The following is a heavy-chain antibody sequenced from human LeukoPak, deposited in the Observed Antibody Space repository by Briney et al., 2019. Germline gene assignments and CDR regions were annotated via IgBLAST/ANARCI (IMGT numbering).Heavy chain of an antibody. CDR3: ARESQRITMVRGPHYGMDV. Sequence: GGSLRLSCTASGFTFRSYWMHWVRQVPGKGLMWVSRISDDGSSASYADSVKGRFTISRDNAKNTLYLQMNSLRAEDTAVYYCARESQRITMVRGPHYGMDVWGQGTTVTVSS. V-gene: IGHV3-74*01. J-gene: IGHJ6*02. CDR1: GFTFRSYW. CDR2: ISDDGSSA. D-gene: IGHD3-10*01.